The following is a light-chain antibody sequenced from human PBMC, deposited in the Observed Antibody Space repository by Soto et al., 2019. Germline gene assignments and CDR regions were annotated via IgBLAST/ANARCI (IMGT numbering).Light chain of an antibody. CDR2: DAS. V-gene: IGKV3-11*01. CDR1: QSVSSY. CDR3: QQRHAWPRT. Sequence: EIVLTQSPATLSLSPGERATLSCRASQSVSSYLAWYQQKPGQAPRLLIYDASSGATGIPARFSGSGSGTDFTLTIISLEPEDFAVYYCQQRHAWPRTFGGVTTVDIK. J-gene: IGKJ4*01.